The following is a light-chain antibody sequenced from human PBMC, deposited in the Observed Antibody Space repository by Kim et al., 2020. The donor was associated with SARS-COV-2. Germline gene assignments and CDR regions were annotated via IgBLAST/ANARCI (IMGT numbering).Light chain of an antibody. CDR2: VAS. CDR1: QSVSSSY. J-gene: IGKJ4*01. Sequence: EIVLTQSPGTLSLSPGERATLSCRASQSVSSSYLAWYQQKPGQAPRLLIYVASSRSTGIPDRFSGSGSGTDFTLTISRLEPEDFAVYYCQQYGSSRALTFGGGTKVDIK. CDR3: QQYGSSRALT. V-gene: IGKV3-20*01.